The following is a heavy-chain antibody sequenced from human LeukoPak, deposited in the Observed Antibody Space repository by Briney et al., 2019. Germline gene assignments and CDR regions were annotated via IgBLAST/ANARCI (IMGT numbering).Heavy chain of an antibody. J-gene: IGHJ4*02. V-gene: IGHV4-39*01. CDR2: IYYSGST. D-gene: IGHD2-2*01. CDR3: ARQSSCSSTSCYPFDY. CDR1: GGSINSNSYY. Sequence: SETLSLTCTVYGGSINSNSYYWGWIRQPPGKGLEWIGSIYYSGSTYYNPSLKSRVTISVDTSKNQFSLKLSSVTAADTAVYYCARQSSCSSTSCYPFDYWGQGTLVTVSS.